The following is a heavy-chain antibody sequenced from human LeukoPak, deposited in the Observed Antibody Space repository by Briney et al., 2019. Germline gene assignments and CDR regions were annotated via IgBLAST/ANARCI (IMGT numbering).Heavy chain of an antibody. Sequence: ASVKVSCKASGYTFTGYYMHWVRQAPGQGLEWMGWINPNSGGTNYAQKFQGRVTMTRDTSISTAYMELSRLRSEDTAVYYCARGPYTHYDSSGDYYNWFDPWGQGTLVTVSS. CDR3: ARGPYTHYDSSGDYYNWFDP. CDR1: GYTFTGYY. J-gene: IGHJ5*02. D-gene: IGHD3-22*01. CDR2: INPNSGGT. V-gene: IGHV1-2*02.